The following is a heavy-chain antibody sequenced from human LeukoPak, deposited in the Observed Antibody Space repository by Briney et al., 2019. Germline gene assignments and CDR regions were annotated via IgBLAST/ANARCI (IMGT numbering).Heavy chain of an antibody. J-gene: IGHJ4*02. CDR3: ARANALYCSSTSCLFDY. CDR2: INPNSGGT. V-gene: IGHV1-2*02. CDR1: GYTFTGYY. D-gene: IGHD2-2*01. Sequence: ASVKVSCKASGYTFTGYYMHWVRQAPGQGLEWMAWINPNSGGTYYAQNFHDRITMTRDTSISTAYMEQSRLRSDDTAIYYCARANALYCSSTSCLFDYWGQGTLVTVPS.